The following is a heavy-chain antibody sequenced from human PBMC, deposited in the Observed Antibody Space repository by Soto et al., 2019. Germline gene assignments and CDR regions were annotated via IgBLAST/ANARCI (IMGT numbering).Heavy chain of an antibody. D-gene: IGHD3-10*01. CDR2: IYSSGGT. CDR1: GGSISSTSYY. Sequence: QLQLQESGPGLVEPSETLSLTCSVSGGSISSTSYYWGWIRQPPGKGLEWIANIYSSGGTYYNPSLENRVIISLDTSKNEFSLRLNSVTAADTAVYYCASLRLWFGESPGFWFDPWGQGTLVTVSS. V-gene: IGHV4-39*01. CDR3: ASLRLWFGESPGFWFDP. J-gene: IGHJ5*02.